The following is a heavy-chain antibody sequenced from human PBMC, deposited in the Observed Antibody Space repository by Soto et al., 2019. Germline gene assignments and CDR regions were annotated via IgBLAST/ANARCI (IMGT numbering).Heavy chain of an antibody. CDR3: AKDLKSRPILTGYYTQPSPLLAHFDY. J-gene: IGHJ4*02. Sequence: GGSLRLSCAASGFTFSSYAMSWVRQAPGKGLEWVSAISGSGGSTYYADSVKGRFTISRDNSKNTLYLQMNSLRAEETDVYYCAKDLKSRPILTGYYTQPSPLLAHFDYWGQGTLVTVSS. CDR1: GFTFSSYA. V-gene: IGHV3-23*01. D-gene: IGHD3-9*01. CDR2: ISGSGGST.